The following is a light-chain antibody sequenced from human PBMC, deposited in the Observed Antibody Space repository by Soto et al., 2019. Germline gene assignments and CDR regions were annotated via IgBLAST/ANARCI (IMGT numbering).Light chain of an antibody. CDR2: SAN. Sequence: DIQMTQSPSDMSSSVGYRVAITCLSSQDISNFLVWFHQRPGKVPKRLMYSANRLESGVPSRFSGSGSGTEFTLAISSLQPEDFATYYCLQHKSYPRTFGQGTKVDI. CDR3: LQHKSYPRT. CDR1: QDISNF. J-gene: IGKJ1*01. V-gene: IGKV1-17*03.